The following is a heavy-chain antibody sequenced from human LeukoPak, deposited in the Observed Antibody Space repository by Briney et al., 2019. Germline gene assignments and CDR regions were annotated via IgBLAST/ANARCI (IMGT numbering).Heavy chain of an antibody. Sequence: ASVKVSCKASGYTFTSYAMHWVRQAPGQRLEWMGWINAGNGNTKYSQKFQGRVTITRDTSASTAYMELSSLRSEDTAVYYCARDPSVPAAPRWFDPWAREPWSPSPQ. CDR3: ARDPSVPAAPRWFDP. D-gene: IGHD2-2*01. CDR2: INAGNGNT. CDR1: GYTFTSYA. V-gene: IGHV1-3*01. J-gene: IGHJ5*02.